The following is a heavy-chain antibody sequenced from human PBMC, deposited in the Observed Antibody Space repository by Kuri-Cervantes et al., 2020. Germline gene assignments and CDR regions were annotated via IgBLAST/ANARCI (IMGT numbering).Heavy chain of an antibody. J-gene: IGHJ6*02. V-gene: IGHV1-69*13. Sequence: SVKVSCKASGGTFSSYAISWMRQAPGQGLEWMGGIIPIFGTANYAQKFQGRVTITADESTSTAYMELSSLRSEDTAVYYCARVPAAKVWTVGDYYGMDVWGQGTTVTVSS. CDR2: IIPIFGTA. CDR1: GGTFSSYA. CDR3: ARVPAAKVWTVGDYYGMDV. D-gene: IGHD2-2*01.